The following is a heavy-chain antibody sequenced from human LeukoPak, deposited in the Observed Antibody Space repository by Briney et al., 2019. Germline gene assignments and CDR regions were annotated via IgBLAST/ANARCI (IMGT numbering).Heavy chain of an antibody. Sequence: GGSLRLSCAASGFTFDDYAMHWVRQAPGKGLVWVSLISGDGGSTYYADSVKGRFTISRDNSKNSLYLQMNSLRTEDTALYYCAKEIPPTIFGVGIDYWGQGTLVTVSS. D-gene: IGHD3-3*01. CDR2: ISGDGGST. V-gene: IGHV3-43*02. J-gene: IGHJ4*02. CDR3: AKEIPPTIFGVGIDY. CDR1: GFTFDDYA.